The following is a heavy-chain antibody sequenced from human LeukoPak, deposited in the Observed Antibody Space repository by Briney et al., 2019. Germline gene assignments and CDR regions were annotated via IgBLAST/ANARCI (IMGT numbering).Heavy chain of an antibody. CDR2: IYYSGST. V-gene: IGHV4-59*01. CDR3: ARSEWELTNWFDP. J-gene: IGHJ5*02. D-gene: IGHD1-26*01. CDR1: GGSISSYY. Sequence: SETLSLTCTVSGGSISSYYWSWIRQPPGKGLEWIGYIYYSGSTNYNPSLKSRVTISVDTSKNQFSLKLSSVTAADTAVYYCARSEWELTNWFDPWGQGTLVTVSS.